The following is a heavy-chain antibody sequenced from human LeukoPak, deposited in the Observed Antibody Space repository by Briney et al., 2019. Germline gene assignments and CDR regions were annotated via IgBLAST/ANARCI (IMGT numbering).Heavy chain of an antibody. V-gene: IGHV3-9*01. CDR3: AKVRKPHYYCYYMDV. CDR2: ISWNSGSI. CDR1: GFTFDDYA. Sequence: GGSLRLSCAASGFTFDDYAMHWVRQAPGKGLEWVSGISWNSGSIGFADSVKGRFTISRDNAKNSLYLQMNSLRAEDTAFYYCAKVRKPHYYCYYMDVWGKGTTVTVSS. J-gene: IGHJ6*03.